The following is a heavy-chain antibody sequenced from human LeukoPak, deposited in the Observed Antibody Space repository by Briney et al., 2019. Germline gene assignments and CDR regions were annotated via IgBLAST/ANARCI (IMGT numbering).Heavy chain of an antibody. D-gene: IGHD3-10*01. CDR3: ATRYASGPIADY. CDR2: IYGDDET. Sequence: GGSLRLSCAASGFTITTNYMNWVRQAPGKGLEWVSVIYGDDETNYADSVKGRFTISRDNSKNSLYLQMNSLRAEDTALYYCATRYASGPIADYWGQGTPVTVSS. CDR1: GFTITTNY. V-gene: IGHV3-53*05. J-gene: IGHJ4*02.